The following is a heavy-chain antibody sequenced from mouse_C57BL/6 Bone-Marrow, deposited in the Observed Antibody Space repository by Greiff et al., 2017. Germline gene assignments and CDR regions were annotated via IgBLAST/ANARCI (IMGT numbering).Heavy chain of an antibody. CDR1: GYTFTDYE. D-gene: IGHD2-3*01. J-gene: IGHJ3*01. CDR3: TREGWLGCAY. Sequence: QVQLQQSGAELVRPGASVTLSCKASGYTFTDYEMHWVKQTPVHGLEWIGAIDPETGGTAYNQKFKGKAILTADKASSTAYMELRSLTSEDSAIYYCTREGWLGCAYWGQGTLVTVSA. CDR2: IDPETGGT. V-gene: IGHV1-15*01.